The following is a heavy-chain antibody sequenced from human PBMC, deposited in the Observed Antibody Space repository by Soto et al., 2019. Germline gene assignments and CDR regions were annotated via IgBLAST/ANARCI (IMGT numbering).Heavy chain of an antibody. Sequence: SESLSLTCTLAPGSISSGGYDWSWIRQHPGKGLEWIGYIYYSGSTYYNPSLKSRVTISVDTSKNQFSLKLSSVTAADTAVYYCARGARTVIRSYAFDIWGQGTMVTVSS. CDR3: ARGARTVIRSYAFDI. CDR2: IYYSGST. CDR1: PGSISSGGYD. V-gene: IGHV4-31*03. D-gene: IGHD4-17*01. J-gene: IGHJ3*02.